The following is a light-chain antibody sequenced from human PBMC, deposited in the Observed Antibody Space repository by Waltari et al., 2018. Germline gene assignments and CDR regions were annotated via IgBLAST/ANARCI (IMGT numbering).Light chain of an antibody. CDR3: SSYTTTSAII. CDR1: SSDAGGSNY. Sequence: QSALTQPASVSGSPGQSITISCTGTSSDAGGSNYVAWYQQYPGKAPKLILFDVSRWPSGVSNRFSGSKSGNTASLTISGLQAEDEADYYCSSYTTTSAIIFGGGTTLTVL. V-gene: IGLV2-14*03. CDR2: DVS. J-gene: IGLJ2*01.